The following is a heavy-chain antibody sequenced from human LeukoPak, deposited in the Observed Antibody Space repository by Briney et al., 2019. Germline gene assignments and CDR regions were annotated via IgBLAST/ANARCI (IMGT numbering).Heavy chain of an antibody. V-gene: IGHV3-7*01. CDR1: EFTFSNYW. Sequence: PGGSLRLSCAASEFTFSNYWMNWVRQAPGKGLEWVAGMKQDGSEKYHVDSVKGRFTISRDNAKNSLYLQMNSLRTEDTAVYYCARGPVVVAGTPWFDPWGQGTLVTVSS. CDR3: ARGPVVVAGTPWFDP. CDR2: MKQDGSEK. J-gene: IGHJ5*02. D-gene: IGHD2-15*01.